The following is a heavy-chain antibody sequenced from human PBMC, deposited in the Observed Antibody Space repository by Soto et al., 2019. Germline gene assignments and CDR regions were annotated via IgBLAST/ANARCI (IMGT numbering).Heavy chain of an antibody. Sequence: GGSLRLSCTASGFTFSDYHMAWIRQAPGKGREWVAYITSSSSYTNYGDSVKGRFTISRDNAKKALYLHFNSLTAADTAIYYCSRDASVISPNRGAFDIWGQGTMVTVSS. CDR2: ITSSSSYT. V-gene: IGHV3-11*06. CDR3: SRDASVISPNRGAFDI. CDR1: GFTFSDYH. J-gene: IGHJ3*02. D-gene: IGHD2-21*01.